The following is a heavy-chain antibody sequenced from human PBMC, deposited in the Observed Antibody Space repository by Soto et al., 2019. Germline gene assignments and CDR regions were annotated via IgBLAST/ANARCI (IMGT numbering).Heavy chain of an antibody. J-gene: IGHJ3*02. CDR3: ARETGAAFEI. CDR1: GYTFTSYG. CDR2: ISAYNGNT. Sequence: ASVKVSCKASGYTFTSYGSSWVRQDPGQGLEWMGWISAYNGNTNDAQTLQITVTMTKDTSTITASTELRSLSSDDTAVYYCARETGAAFEIWGQGTMVTVSS. V-gene: IGHV1-18*04.